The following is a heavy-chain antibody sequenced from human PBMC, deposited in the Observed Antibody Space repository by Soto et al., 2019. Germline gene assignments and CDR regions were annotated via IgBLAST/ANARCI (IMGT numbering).Heavy chain of an antibody. Sequence: VQLQESGPGLVKPSETLSLTCTVSGGTISSWYWSWIRLPPGKGLEWIGYIYYSGSTNCNPALKSRVTLSVDTSKNQFSLKLSSVTAADTAVYYCARSYGSAIDYWGQGTLVTVSS. CDR3: ARSYGSAIDY. J-gene: IGHJ4*02. V-gene: IGHV4-59*08. CDR2: IYYSGST. D-gene: IGHD1-26*01. CDR1: GGTISSWY.